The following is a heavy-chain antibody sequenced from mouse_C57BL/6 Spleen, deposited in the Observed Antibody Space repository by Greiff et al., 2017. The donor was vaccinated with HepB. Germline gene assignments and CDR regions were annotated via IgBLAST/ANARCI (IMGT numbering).Heavy chain of an antibody. V-gene: IGHV5-4*03. Sequence: EVMLVESGGGLVKPGGSLKLSCAASGFTFSGYAMSWVRQTPEKGLEWGATISDGGSYTYYPDNVKGRFTISRDNAKNNLYLQMSHLKSEDTAMYYCARVYDYLGAWFAYWGQGTLVTVSA. CDR3: ARVYDYLGAWFAY. J-gene: IGHJ3*01. D-gene: IGHD2-4*01. CDR2: ISDGGSYT. CDR1: GFTFSGYA.